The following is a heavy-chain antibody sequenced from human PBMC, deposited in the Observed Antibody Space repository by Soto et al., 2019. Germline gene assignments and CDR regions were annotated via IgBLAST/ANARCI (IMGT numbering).Heavy chain of an antibody. CDR3: SRLPPEKRGLDAFDI. CDR1: GFIFSSAW. Sequence: GGSLRLSCAASGFIFSSAWMNWVRQAPGRGLEWVGFITSKRYGGTPQYAAAVQGRFTISRDDSETIAYLQMNNLKVGDTAVYYCSRLPPEKRGLDAFDIWGQGTMVTVSS. D-gene: IGHD3-10*01. CDR2: ITSKRYGGTP. J-gene: IGHJ3*02. V-gene: IGHV3-49*04.